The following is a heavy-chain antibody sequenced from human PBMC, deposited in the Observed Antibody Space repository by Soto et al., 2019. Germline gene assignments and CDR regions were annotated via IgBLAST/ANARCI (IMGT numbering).Heavy chain of an antibody. CDR2: IYWHDDK. D-gene: IGHD3-3*01. CDR1: GFSLSTSGVG. J-gene: IGHJ4*02. V-gene: IGHV2-5*01. Sequence: GPTLVNPTQTLTLTCTFSGFSLSTSGVGVGWIRQPPGKALEWLALIYWHDDKRYSPSLKSRLTIPKDTSKNQVVLTMTNMDPVDTATYYCAHRHIDDFWSGYSEYYFDYWGQGTLVXVS. CDR3: AHRHIDDFWSGYSEYYFDY.